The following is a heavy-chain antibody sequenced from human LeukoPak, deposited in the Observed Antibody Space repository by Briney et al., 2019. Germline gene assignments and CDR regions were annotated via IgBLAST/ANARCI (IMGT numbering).Heavy chain of an antibody. CDR3: AREGVWFGAYGMDV. V-gene: IGHV4-4*02. D-gene: IGHD3-10*01. CDR2: IYHSGST. Sequence: PSETLSLTCAVSGGSISSSNWWSWVRQPPGKGLEWIGEIYHSGSTNYNPSLKSRVTISVDKSKNQFSLKLSSVTAADTAVYYCAREGVWFGAYGMDVWGQGTTVTVSS. J-gene: IGHJ6*02. CDR1: GGSISSSNW.